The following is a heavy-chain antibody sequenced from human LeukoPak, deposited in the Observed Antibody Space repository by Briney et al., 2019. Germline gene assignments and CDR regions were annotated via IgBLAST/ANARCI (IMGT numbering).Heavy chain of an antibody. CDR2: IYSGGNT. CDR3: ARDSHKLHSSAYFYFFDY. J-gene: IGHJ4*02. D-gene: IGHD3-22*01. V-gene: IGHV3-66*02. CDR1: GFTVSSDY. Sequence: PGGSLRLSCAASGFTVSSDYMGWVRQAPGKGLEYVPIIYSGGNTYYADSVKGRFTISRDNSKNTLYLQMNSLRAEDTAVYYCARDSHKLHSSAYFYFFDYWGQGPLVSVSS.